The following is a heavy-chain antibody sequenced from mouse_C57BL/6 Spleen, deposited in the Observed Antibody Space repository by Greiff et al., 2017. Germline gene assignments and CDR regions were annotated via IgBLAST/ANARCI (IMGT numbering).Heavy chain of an antibody. CDR3: ARGDVYFDY. CDR1: GYAFTNYL. CDR2: INPGSGGT. Sequence: QVQLQQSGAELVRPGTSVKVSCKASGYAFTNYLIEWVKQRPGQGLEWIGVINPGSGGTNYNEKFKGKATLTADKSSSTAYMQLSSLTSEDYAVYFCARGDVYFDYWGQGTTLTVSS. J-gene: IGHJ2*01. V-gene: IGHV1-54*01. D-gene: IGHD3-3*01.